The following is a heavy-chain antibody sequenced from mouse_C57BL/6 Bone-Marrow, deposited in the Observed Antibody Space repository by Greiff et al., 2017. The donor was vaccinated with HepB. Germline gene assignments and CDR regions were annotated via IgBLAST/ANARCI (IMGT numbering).Heavy chain of an antibody. CDR2: IDPETGGT. D-gene: IGHD2-10*01. CDR1: GYTFTDYE. V-gene: IGHV1-15*01. J-gene: IGHJ4*01. Sequence: QVQLKQSGAELVRPGASVTLSCKASGYTFTDYEMHWVKQTPVHGLEWIGAIDPETGGTAYNQKFKGKAILTADKSSSTAYMELRSLTSEDSAVYYCTRGKAYRGDAMDYWGQGTSVTVSS. CDR3: TRGKAYRGDAMDY.